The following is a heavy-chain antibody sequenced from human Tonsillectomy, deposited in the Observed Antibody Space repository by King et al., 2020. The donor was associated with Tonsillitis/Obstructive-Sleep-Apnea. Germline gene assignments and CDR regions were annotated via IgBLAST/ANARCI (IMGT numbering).Heavy chain of an antibody. V-gene: IGHV5-51*01. CDR3: ARLPIGFGISTSCYYMDV. CDR2: ISPRDSDI. CDR1: GYSFTNYW. J-gene: IGHJ6*03. D-gene: IGHD2-2*01. Sequence: QLVQSGAEVKKPGESLKISCKGSGYSFTNYWIGWVRQKPGKGLEWMGIISPRDSDIRYSPSFQGQVTISADKSISTAYLQWSSLKASDTAMYYCARLPIGFGISTSCYYMDVWGKGTTVTVSS.